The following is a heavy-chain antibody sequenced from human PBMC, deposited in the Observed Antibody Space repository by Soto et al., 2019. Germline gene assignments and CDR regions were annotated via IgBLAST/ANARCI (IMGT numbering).Heavy chain of an antibody. J-gene: IGHJ4*02. V-gene: IGHV4-59*01. CDR1: GGSISSYY. Sequence: QVQLQESGPGLVKPSETLSLTCTVSGGSISSYYWSWIRQPPGKGLEWIGYIYYSGSTNYNPSLKRRLTMSVDTSKNQFSLKLSSVTAADTAVYYCARGKAGLGAGIAADGTFDYWGQGTLVTVSS. CDR2: IYYSGST. D-gene: IGHD6-13*01. CDR3: ARGKAGLGAGIAADGTFDY.